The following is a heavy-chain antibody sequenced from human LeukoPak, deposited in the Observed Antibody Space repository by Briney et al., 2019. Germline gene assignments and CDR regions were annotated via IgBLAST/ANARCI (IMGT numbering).Heavy chain of an antibody. CDR1: GFTFSDYY. CDR3: ARDWGLFDFRGIRGVN. Sequence: GGSLRLSCAASGFTFSDYYMSWIRQAPGKGLEWVSYISSSGSTIYYADSVKGRFTISRDNAKNSLYLQMNSLRAEDTAVYYCARDWGLFDFRGIRGVNWGQGTLVTVSS. J-gene: IGHJ4*02. V-gene: IGHV3-11*04. CDR2: ISSSGSTI. D-gene: IGHD3-16*01.